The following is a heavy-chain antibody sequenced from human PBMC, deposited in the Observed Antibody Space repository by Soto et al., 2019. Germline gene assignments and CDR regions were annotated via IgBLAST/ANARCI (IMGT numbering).Heavy chain of an antibody. Sequence: GGSLRLSCAASGFTISSCRMNWVRQAPGKGLEWVSSISSSSSYIYYADSVKGRFTISRDNDKNSLYLQMNSLRAEDTAVYYCARDMVYGSGSSVNHYLDYWGHGTQVTVSS. CDR3: ARDMVYGSGSSVNHYLDY. J-gene: IGHJ4*01. CDR2: ISSSSSYI. D-gene: IGHD3-10*01. CDR1: GFTISSCR. V-gene: IGHV3-21*01.